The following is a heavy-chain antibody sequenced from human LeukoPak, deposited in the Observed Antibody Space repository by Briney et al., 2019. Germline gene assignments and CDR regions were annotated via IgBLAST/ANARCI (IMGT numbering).Heavy chain of an antibody. J-gene: IGHJ4*02. CDR3: ARGRDAYKLGNS. CDR1: GGSVDSYNYY. V-gene: IGHV4-31*03. Sequence: SETLSLTCTVSGGSVDSYNYYWSWTRHLPGKGLECLGHIHYRGSTSYNLYNPSLNSRVTMSLDTSKNQFSLNLNSVTAADTAVYYCARGRDAYKLGNSWGQGTLVSVSS. CDR2: IHYRGST. D-gene: IGHD5-24*01.